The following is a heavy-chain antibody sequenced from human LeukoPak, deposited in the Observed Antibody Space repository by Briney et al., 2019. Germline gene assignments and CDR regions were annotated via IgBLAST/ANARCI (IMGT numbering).Heavy chain of an antibody. D-gene: IGHD4-23*01. CDR2: ISGSGGST. V-gene: IGHV3-23*01. Sequence: PGGSLRLSCAASGFTFSSYAMSWVRQAPGKGLEWVSAISGSGGSTYYADSVKGRFTISRDNSKNALYLQMNSLRAEGTAVYYCAKNHGGNDPVFDYWGQGTLVTVSS. CDR3: AKNHGGNDPVFDY. J-gene: IGHJ4*02. CDR1: GFTFSSYA.